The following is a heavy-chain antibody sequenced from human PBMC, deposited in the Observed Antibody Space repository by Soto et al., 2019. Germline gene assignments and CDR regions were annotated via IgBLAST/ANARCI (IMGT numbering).Heavy chain of an antibody. CDR3: SRRLKLGADYYGMDV. Sequence: PSQTLSLTCAISGDSVSSTSAAWNWIRQSPSRGLEWLGRTFYRSKWYYDYAVSVKSRITINPDTSKNQFSLQLNSVTPEVTSVYYCSRRLKLGADYYGMDVWGQGTTVTVSS. D-gene: IGHD1-26*01. J-gene: IGHJ6*02. CDR1: GDSVSSTSAA. V-gene: IGHV6-1*01. CDR2: TFYRSKWYY.